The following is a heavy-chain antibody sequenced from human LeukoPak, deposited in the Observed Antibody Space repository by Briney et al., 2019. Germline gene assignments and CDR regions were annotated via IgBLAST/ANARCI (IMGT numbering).Heavy chain of an antibody. J-gene: IGHJ3*02. Sequence: GASVKVSCKVSGYTLTELSMHWVRQAPGKGLEWMGGFDPEDGETIYAQKFQGRVTMTEDTSTDTAYMELSSLRSDDTAVYYCARDEYCSGGSCYSDAFDIWGQGTMVTVSS. CDR3: ARDEYCSGGSCYSDAFDI. D-gene: IGHD2-15*01. CDR1: GYTLTELS. CDR2: FDPEDGET. V-gene: IGHV1-24*01.